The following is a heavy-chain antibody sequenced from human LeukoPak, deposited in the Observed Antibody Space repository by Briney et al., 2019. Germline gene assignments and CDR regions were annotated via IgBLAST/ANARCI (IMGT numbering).Heavy chain of an antibody. CDR3: ARGHSSGWY. J-gene: IGHJ4*02. CDR1: GYTFTSYD. V-gene: IGHV1-8*01. CDR2: MNPNSGNT. Sequence: GASVKVSCKASGYTFTSYDINWVRQATGQGLEWMGWMNPNSGNTGYAQKFQGRVTMTRDTSISTAYMELSSLISDDTAGYYCARGHSSGWYWGQGTLVTVSS. D-gene: IGHD6-19*01.